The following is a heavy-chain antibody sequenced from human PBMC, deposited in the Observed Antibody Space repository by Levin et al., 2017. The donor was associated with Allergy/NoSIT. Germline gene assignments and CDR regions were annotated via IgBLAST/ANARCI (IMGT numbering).Heavy chain of an antibody. Sequence: SQTLSLTCTVSGGSISSYHWSWIRRPPGKGLEWIGYIYYSGNTGSTNYNPSLKSRVAISVDTSKNQVSLKLRFVTAADTAVYYCARDRVIKGQSSSSREEYYYYGMDVWGQGTAVTVSS. CDR2: IYYSGNTGST. CDR1: GGSISSYH. J-gene: IGHJ6*02. D-gene: IGHD2/OR15-2a*01. V-gene: IGHV4-59*01. CDR3: ARDRVIKGQSSSSREEYYYYGMDV.